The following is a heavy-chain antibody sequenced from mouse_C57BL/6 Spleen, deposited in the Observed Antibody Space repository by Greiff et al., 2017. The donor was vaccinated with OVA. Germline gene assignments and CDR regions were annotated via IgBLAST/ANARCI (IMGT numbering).Heavy chain of an antibody. CDR2: IDPSDSYT. V-gene: IGHV1-59*01. J-gene: IGHJ3*01. CDR1: GYTFTSYW. Sequence: VQLQQPGAELVRPGTSVKLSCKASGYTFTSYWMHWVKQRPGQGLEWIGVIDPSDSYTNYNQKFKGKATLTVDTSSSTAYMQLSSLTSEDSAVYYCASGAVYDGYPAWFAYWGQGTLVTVSA. CDR3: ASGAVYDGYPAWFAY. D-gene: IGHD2-3*01.